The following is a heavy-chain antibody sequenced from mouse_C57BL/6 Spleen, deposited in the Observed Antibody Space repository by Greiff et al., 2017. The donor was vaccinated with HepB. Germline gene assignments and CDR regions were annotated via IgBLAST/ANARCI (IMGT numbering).Heavy chain of an antibody. CDR1: GFNIKDDY. V-gene: IGHV14-4*01. CDR3: TTGGGSSHWYFDV. Sequence: VQLKESGAELVRPGASVKLSCTASGFNIKDDYMHWVKQRPEQGLEWIGWIDPENGDTEYASKFQGKATITADTSSNTAYLQLSSLTSEDTAVYYCTTGGGSSHWYFDVWGTGTTVTVSS. J-gene: IGHJ1*03. CDR2: IDPENGDT. D-gene: IGHD1-1*01.